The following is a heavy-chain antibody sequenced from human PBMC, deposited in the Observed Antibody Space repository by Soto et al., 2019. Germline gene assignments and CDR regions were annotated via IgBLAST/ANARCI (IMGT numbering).Heavy chain of an antibody. CDR2: ISSSSSTI. Sequence: EVQLVESGGGLVQPGGSLRLSCAASGFTFSSYSMNWVRQAPGKGLEWISYISSSSSTIYYADSVKGRFTISRDNAKNSRYLQMNSLRDEDTAVYYCARDIGCSGGSCYYYGMDVWGQGTTVTVSS. D-gene: IGHD2-15*01. J-gene: IGHJ6*02. CDR1: GFTFSSYS. V-gene: IGHV3-48*02. CDR3: ARDIGCSGGSCYYYGMDV.